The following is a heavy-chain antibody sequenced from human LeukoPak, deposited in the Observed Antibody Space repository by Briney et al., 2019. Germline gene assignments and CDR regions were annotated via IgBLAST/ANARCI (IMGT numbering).Heavy chain of an antibody. V-gene: IGHV3-66*01. CDR2: IYSGGST. CDR1: GFTVSSNY. Sequence: PGGSLRLSCAASGFTVSSNYMSWVRQAPGKGLEWVSVIYSGGSTYYADSVKGRFTISRDNSKNTLYLQMNSLRAEDTAVYYCAREAQELYYGHYYYYMGVWGKGTTVTISS. D-gene: IGHD3-10*01. J-gene: IGHJ6*03. CDR3: AREAQELYYGHYYYYMGV.